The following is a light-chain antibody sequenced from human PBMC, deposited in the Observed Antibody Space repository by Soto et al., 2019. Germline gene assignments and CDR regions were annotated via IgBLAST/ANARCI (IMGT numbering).Light chain of an antibody. J-gene: IGLJ2*01. CDR3: QSYDSTNVV. V-gene: IGLV6-57*02. CDR1: SGSIASSY. CDR2: ADN. Sequence: NFMLTQPRSASESPGKTVTISCTGSSGSIASSYVQWYQQRPGSAPTTVIYADNQRPSGVPDRFSGSIDSSSNSASLTISGLTTEDEADYYCQSYDSTNVVFGGGTKLTVL.